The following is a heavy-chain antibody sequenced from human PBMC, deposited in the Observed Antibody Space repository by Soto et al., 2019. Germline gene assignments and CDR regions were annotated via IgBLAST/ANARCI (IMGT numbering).Heavy chain of an antibody. CDR3: ARDLWGYCGTDCYPLDV. V-gene: IGHV4-4*02. CDR2: IYHSGST. J-gene: IGHJ6*02. D-gene: IGHD2-21*02. Sequence: SATLSLTCAVSGGSISSSNWWSWVHQPPGKGLEWIGEIYHSGSTNYNPSLKSRVTVSVDTSKNQFSLKLNSVTAADTAVYYCARDLWGYCGTDCYPLDVWGQGTTVTVSS. CDR1: GGSISSSNW.